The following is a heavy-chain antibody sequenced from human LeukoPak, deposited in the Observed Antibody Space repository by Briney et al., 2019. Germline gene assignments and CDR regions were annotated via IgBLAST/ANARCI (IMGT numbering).Heavy chain of an antibody. V-gene: IGHV1-2*02. J-gene: IGHJ2*01. CDR3: ARDLTTVQRNFDL. CDR1: GYTLTAYY. CDR2: INPSSGGT. D-gene: IGHD4-17*01. Sequence: ASVKVSCKASGYTLTAYYLHWVRQAPGQGLEWMGWINPSSGGTNHAQKFRGRVTMTRDTSISTAYMELSSLRSDDTALYYCARDLTTVQRNFDLWGRGTLVTVSS.